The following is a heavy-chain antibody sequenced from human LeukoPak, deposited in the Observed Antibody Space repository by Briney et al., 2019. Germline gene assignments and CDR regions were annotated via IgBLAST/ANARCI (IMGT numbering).Heavy chain of an antibody. V-gene: IGHV1-2*06. CDR1: GYTFTGYY. J-gene: IGHJ1*01. Sequence: ASVKVSCKASGYTFTGYYMHWVRQAPGQGLEWMGRINPNSGGTNYAQKFQGRVTMTEDTSTDTAYMELSSLRSEDTAVYYCATDLGRDYVSYFQHWGQGTLVTVSS. CDR3: ATDLGRDYVSYFQH. CDR2: INPNSGGT. D-gene: IGHD4-17*01.